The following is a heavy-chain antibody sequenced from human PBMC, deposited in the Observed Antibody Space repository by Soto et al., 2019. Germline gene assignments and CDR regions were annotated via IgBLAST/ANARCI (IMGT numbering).Heavy chain of an antibody. Sequence: PSETLSLTCAVYGGSFSGYYWSWIRQPPGKGLEWIGEISHSGSTNYNPSLKSRVTISVDTSKNQFSLKLSSVTAADTAVYYCATVGGRWYDYYYYGMGVWGRGTTVTVSS. J-gene: IGHJ6*02. CDR3: ATVGGRWYDYYYYGMGV. V-gene: IGHV4-34*01. CDR1: GGSFSGYY. D-gene: IGHD6-13*01. CDR2: ISHSGST.